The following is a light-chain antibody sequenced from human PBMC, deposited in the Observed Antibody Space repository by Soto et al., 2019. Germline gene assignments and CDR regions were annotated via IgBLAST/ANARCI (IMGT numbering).Light chain of an antibody. Sequence: DMQMTQSPSTLSASVGDRVTITCRASRNINNWLAWYQEKPGKAPKLLIYDASTLESGVPSRFSGSASGTEFTHAIRSLQPDDFATYSCQQYNGYFGPGTKVDIK. V-gene: IGKV1-5*01. J-gene: IGKJ3*01. CDR1: RNINNW. CDR2: DAS. CDR3: QQYNGY.